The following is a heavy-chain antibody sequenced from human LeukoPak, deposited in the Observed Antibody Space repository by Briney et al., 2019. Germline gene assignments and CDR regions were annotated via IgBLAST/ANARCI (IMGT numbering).Heavy chain of an antibody. Sequence: ASVKVSCKASGYTFTSYDINWERQATGQGLEWMGWMNPNSGNTGYAQKFQGRVTMTRNTSISTAYMELSSLRSEDTAVYYCVNYYYDSSGYYYGMDVWGQGTTVTVSS. CDR3: VNYYYDSSGYYYGMDV. V-gene: IGHV1-8*01. J-gene: IGHJ6*02. D-gene: IGHD3-22*01. CDR2: MNPNSGNT. CDR1: GYTFTSYD.